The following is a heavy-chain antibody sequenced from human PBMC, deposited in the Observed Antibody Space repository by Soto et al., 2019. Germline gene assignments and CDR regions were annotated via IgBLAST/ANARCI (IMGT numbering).Heavy chain of an antibody. D-gene: IGHD2-2*01. V-gene: IGHV1-69*13. Sequence: SVKVSCKASGGTISSYAISWVRQATGQGLEGMGGIIPIFGTANYAQKFQGRVTITADESTSTAYMELSSLRSEDTAVYYCARDVLGYCSSTSCPQYQHWGQGTLVTVSS. CDR2: IIPIFGTA. CDR1: GGTISSYA. CDR3: ARDVLGYCSSTSCPQYQH. J-gene: IGHJ1*01.